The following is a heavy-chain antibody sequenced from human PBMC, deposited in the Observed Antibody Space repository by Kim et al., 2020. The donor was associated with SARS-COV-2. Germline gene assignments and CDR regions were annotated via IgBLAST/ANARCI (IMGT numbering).Heavy chain of an antibody. CDR1: GFTFSSYS. CDR2: ISSSSSYI. D-gene: IGHD1-1*01. J-gene: IGHJ6*02. V-gene: IGHV3-21*01. CDR3: AGSDNWNDVWYYYYGMDV. Sequence: GGSLRLSCAASGFTFSSYSMNWVRQAPGKGLEWVSSISSSSSYIYYADSVKGRFTISRDNAKNSLYLQMNSLRAEDTAVYYCAGSDNWNDVWYYYYGMDVWGQGTTVTVSS.